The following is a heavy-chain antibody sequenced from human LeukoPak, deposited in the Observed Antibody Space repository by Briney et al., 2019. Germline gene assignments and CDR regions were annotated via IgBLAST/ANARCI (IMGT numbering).Heavy chain of an antibody. Sequence: GGSLRLSCAASGFTFSSYAMSWVRQAPGKGLEWVSAISGSGGSTYYADSVEGRFTISRDNSKNTLYLQMNSLRAEDTAVYYCAKEEDIVVVPAATGVDYWGQGTLVTVSS. J-gene: IGHJ4*02. CDR2: ISGSGGST. V-gene: IGHV3-23*01. D-gene: IGHD2-2*01. CDR1: GFTFSSYA. CDR3: AKEEDIVVVPAATGVDY.